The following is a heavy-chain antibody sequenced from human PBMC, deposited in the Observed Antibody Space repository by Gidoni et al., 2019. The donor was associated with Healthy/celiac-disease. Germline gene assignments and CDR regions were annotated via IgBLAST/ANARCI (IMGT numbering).Heavy chain of an antibody. V-gene: IGHV4-34*01. J-gene: IGHJ5*02. D-gene: IGHD3-3*01. CDR1: VGSFTGYY. CDR3: ARKPPFLGWFDP. CDR2: INHSGRT. Sequence: QVQLQQWGAGLLKPSETLSLTCAVYVGSFTGYYWSWIRQPPVKGLEWIVEINHSGRTNYNPSLKSRVTISVDTSKNQFSLKLSSVTAADTAVYYCARKPPFLGWFDPWGQGTLVTVSS.